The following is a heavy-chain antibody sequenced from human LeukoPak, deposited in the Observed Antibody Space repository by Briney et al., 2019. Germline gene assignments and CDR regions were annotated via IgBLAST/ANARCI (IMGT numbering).Heavy chain of an antibody. CDR1: GFTVSSDF. CDR2: ISGSGGST. V-gene: IGHV3-23*01. CDR3: AKRYSSSWAFDY. J-gene: IGHJ4*02. Sequence: GGSLRLSCVASGFTVSSDFMSWVRQAPGKGLEWVSAISGSGGSTYYADSVKGRFTISRDNSKNTLYLQMNSLRAEDTAVYYCAKRYSSSWAFDYWGQGTLVTVSS. D-gene: IGHD6-13*01.